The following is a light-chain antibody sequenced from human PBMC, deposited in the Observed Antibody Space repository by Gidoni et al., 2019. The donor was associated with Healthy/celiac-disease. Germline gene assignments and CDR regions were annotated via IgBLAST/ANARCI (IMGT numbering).Light chain of an antibody. CDR1: QSLSSN. CDR2: GAS. Sequence: EIVMTQSPATLSVSPGERSTLSCRASQSLSSNFAWYLQKPGQAPRLLINGASTRATGIPARFSGSGSGTEFTLTISSLHSEDFAVYYCQQYNNWPLFGQGTKLEIK. V-gene: IGKV3-15*01. CDR3: QQYNNWPL. J-gene: IGKJ2*01.